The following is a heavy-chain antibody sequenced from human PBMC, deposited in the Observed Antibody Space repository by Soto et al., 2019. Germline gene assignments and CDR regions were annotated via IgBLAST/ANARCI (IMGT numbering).Heavy chain of an antibody. D-gene: IGHD3-10*01. CDR2: IYHSGTT. Sequence: ATLSLTCGVSGYSISRCYYWDWIRQPQGKGMECIGRIYHSGTTSYNPSLKSRVTISVDTSKNQFYLKVNSVTAADTAVYYCARSSWGGVFHXWGQGTLVTVSX. CDR3: ARSSWGGVFHX. V-gene: IGHV4-38-2*01. J-gene: IGHJ5*02. CDR1: GYSISRCYY.